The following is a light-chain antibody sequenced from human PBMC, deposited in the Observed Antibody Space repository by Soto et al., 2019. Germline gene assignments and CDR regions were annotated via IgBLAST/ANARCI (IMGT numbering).Light chain of an antibody. CDR2: DAS. CDR3: QQRRNWRNT. CDR1: QSVSSK. J-gene: IGKJ5*01. V-gene: IGKV3-11*01. Sequence: EIVLTQSPATLSLSPGERATLSCRASQSVSSKLAWYQQRPGQAPRLLIYDASNRATGIPGRFSGSGSGTDFTLTISSLEHEDFDVYYCQQRRNWRNTLGQGTRPEIK.